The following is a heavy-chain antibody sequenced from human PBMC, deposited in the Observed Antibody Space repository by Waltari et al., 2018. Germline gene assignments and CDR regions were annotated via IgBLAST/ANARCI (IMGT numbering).Heavy chain of an antibody. CDR2: IIPIFGTA. CDR3: ARVKPDCSSTSCYVDAFDI. D-gene: IGHD2-2*01. Sequence: QVQLVQSGAEVKKPGSSVKVSCKASGGTFSSYAISWVRQAPGQGPEWMGGIIPIFGTANYAQKFQGRVTITADESTSTAYMELSSLRSEDTAVYYCARVKPDCSSTSCYVDAFDIWGQGTMVTVSS. V-gene: IGHV1-69*12. J-gene: IGHJ3*02. CDR1: GGTFSSYA.